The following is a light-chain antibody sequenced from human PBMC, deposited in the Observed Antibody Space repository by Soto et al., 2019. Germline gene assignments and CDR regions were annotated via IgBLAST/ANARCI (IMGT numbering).Light chain of an antibody. Sequence: QLVLTQPPSASGTPGQRVTISCSGSSSNIGSNYVYWYQQLPGTAPKLLIYRNNQRPSGVPDRFSGSKSGTSASLAISGLRSEDEADYYCAAWDDSLSGLFGGGTQLTVL. V-gene: IGLV1-47*01. J-gene: IGLJ7*01. CDR1: SSNIGSNY. CDR3: AAWDDSLSGL. CDR2: RNN.